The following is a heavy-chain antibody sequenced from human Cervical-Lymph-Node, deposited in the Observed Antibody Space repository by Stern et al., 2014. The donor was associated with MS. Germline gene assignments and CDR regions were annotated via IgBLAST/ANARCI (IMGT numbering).Heavy chain of an antibody. J-gene: IGHJ4*02. Sequence: EVQLVESGGGLVQPGGTLRLSCAASGSTFNNYWIHWVRQAPGKGLVWVARINGDGSSANYADFVKGRFIISRDNAKNTLFLQMRSLRDEDTAVYYCARGGYDFWSGYQLDYWGQGTLVTVSS. CDR3: ARGGYDFWSGYQLDY. V-gene: IGHV3-74*02. CDR1: GSTFNNYW. D-gene: IGHD3-3*01. CDR2: INGDGSSA.